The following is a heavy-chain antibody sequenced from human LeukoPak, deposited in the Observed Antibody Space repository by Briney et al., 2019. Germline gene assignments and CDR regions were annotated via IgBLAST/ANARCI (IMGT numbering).Heavy chain of an antibody. D-gene: IGHD5-24*01. Sequence: SETLSLTCTVSGDSISSYYWSWIRQPPGKGLEWIGYIYYSGSTNYNPSLKSRVTISVDTSKNQFSLKLSSVTAADTAVYYCARRRRDGYNYLDYWGQGTLVTVSS. CDR3: ARRRRDGYNYLDY. J-gene: IGHJ4*02. CDR2: IYYSGST. CDR1: GDSISSYY. V-gene: IGHV4-59*08.